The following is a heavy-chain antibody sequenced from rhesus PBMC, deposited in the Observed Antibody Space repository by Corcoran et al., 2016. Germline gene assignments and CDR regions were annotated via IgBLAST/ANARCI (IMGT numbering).Heavy chain of an antibody. CDR2: ISGSGGST. CDR3: ARARSLGSWYFDL. V-gene: IGHV4-57*01. Sequence: QLQLQESGPGLVKPSETLSLTCAVSGGSVSRSNWWIWLRQPPGTGLEWIGRISGSGGSTSYNPSLTSRVTISTDTSKNQFSLKVSSVTAEDTAVYYCARARSLGSWYFDLWGPGTPITISS. J-gene: IGHJ2*01. CDR1: GGSVSRSNW.